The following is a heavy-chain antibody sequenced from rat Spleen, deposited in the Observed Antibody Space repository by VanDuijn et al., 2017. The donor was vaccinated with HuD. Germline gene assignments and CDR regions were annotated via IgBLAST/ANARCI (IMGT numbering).Heavy chain of an antibody. J-gene: IGHJ1*01. D-gene: IGHD1-12*03. V-gene: IGHV5-29*01. CDR3: ARHAYYDGYYHWYFDL. CDR1: GFPFSNYG. Sequence: EVQLVESGGGLVQPGRSLKLSCAASGFPFSNYGMAWVRQAPKKGLEWVASISYEGTTPYYRDSVKGRFTVSRDNAKSTLYLQMDSLRSEDTASYYCARHAYYDGYYHWYFDLWGPGTMVTVSS. CDR2: ISYEGTTP.